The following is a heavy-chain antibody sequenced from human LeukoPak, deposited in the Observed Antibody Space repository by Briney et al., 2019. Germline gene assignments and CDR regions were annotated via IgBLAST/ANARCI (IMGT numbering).Heavy chain of an antibody. D-gene: IGHD3-22*01. J-gene: IGHJ4*02. CDR1: GFTVSSNY. V-gene: IGHV3-53*01. Sequence: GGSLRLSCAASGFTVSSNYMSWLRQAPGKGLEWVSVIYSGGSTYYADSVRGRFTISRDNSKNTLYLQMNSLGAEDTAVYYCARVSYYDSSGYYFLSYVDYWGQGTLVTVSS. CDR2: IYSGGST. CDR3: ARVSYYDSSGYYFLSYVDY.